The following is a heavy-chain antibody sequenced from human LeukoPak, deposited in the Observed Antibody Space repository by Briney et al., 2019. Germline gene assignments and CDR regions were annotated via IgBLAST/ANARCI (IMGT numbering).Heavy chain of an antibody. Sequence: GGSLRLSCAASGFTFSSYAMSWVRQAPGKGLEWVSAISGSGGTTHYADSVKGRFTISRDRSKNTLYLQMHSLKAEDTAVYYCAKDAFCTSTNCYASYFDYWGQGTLVTVSS. J-gene: IGHJ4*02. V-gene: IGHV3-23*01. D-gene: IGHD2-2*01. CDR1: GFTFSSYA. CDR3: AKDAFCTSTNCYASYFDY. CDR2: ISGSGGTT.